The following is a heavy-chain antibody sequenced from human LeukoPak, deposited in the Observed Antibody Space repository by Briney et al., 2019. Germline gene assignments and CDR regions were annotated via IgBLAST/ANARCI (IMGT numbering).Heavy chain of an antibody. CDR1: GGTFSSYA. CDR3: ARELAGLRYDFWSGYYSGPKNWFDP. D-gene: IGHD3-3*01. V-gene: IGHV1-69*04. CDR2: IIPILGIA. J-gene: IGHJ5*02. Sequence: SVKVSCKASGGTFSSYAISWVRQAPGQGLEWMGRIIPILGIANYAQRFQGRVTITADKSTSTAYMELSSLRSEDTAVYYCARELAGLRYDFWSGYYSGPKNWFDPWGQGTLVTVSS.